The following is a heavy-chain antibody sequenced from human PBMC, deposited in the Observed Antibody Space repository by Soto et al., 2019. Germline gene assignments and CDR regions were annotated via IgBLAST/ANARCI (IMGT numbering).Heavy chain of an antibody. CDR3: AREGLSNDDWFDP. V-gene: IGHV3-48*03. J-gene: IGHJ5*02. Sequence: EVKLEASGGGLVQPGGSLRLSCAASGFTFSSYEMNWVRQAPGKGLEWISYIAGSGSVIFYADSVKSRFTISRDNAQNSLYLQMNSLRVEDTDVYYCAREGLSNDDWFDPWGQGTLVTVSS. D-gene: IGHD4-4*01. CDR1: GFTFSSYE. CDR2: IAGSGSVI.